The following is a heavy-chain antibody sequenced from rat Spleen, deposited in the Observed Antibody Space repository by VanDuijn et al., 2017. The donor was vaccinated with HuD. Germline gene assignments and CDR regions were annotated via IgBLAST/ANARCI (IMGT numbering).Heavy chain of an antibody. CDR3: TRSQTGRGFAY. Sequence: EVQLVESGGGLVQPGRSMKLSCAASGLTFNDHYMAWVRQAPKKGLEWVASITNTGGSIYYLDSVKGRFTISRDNAKSTLYLQMNSLRSEDTATYYCTRSQTGRGFAYWGQGTLVPFSS. CDR2: ITNTGGSI. V-gene: IGHV5-22*01. D-gene: IGHD5-1*01. J-gene: IGHJ3*01. CDR1: GLTFNDHY.